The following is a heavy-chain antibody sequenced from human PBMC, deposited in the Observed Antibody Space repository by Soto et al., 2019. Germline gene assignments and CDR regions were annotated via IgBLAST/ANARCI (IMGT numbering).Heavy chain of an antibody. V-gene: IGHV3-23*01. J-gene: IGHJ6*02. CDR3: AKVEKIGSYYLYYYYGMDV. CDR1: GFTFSSYA. Sequence: GGSLRLSCAASGFTFSSYAMSWVRQAPGKGLEWVSAISGSGCSTYYAGFVKGRFTISRDNSKNTLYLQMNSLRAEDTAVYYCAKVEKIGSYYLYYYYGMDVWGQGTTVTVSS. D-gene: IGHD3-10*01. CDR2: ISGSGCST.